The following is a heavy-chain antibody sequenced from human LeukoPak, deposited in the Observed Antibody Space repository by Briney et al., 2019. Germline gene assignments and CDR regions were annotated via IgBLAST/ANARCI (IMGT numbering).Heavy chain of an antibody. CDR1: GFTFSTYA. CDR2: ISGRGGVT. D-gene: IGHD1-1*01. CDR3: AKSNDNDYVDY. J-gene: IGHJ4*02. V-gene: IGHV3-23*01. Sequence: PGGSLRLSCAASGFTFSTYAMSWVRQAPGKGLEWVSTISGRGGVTHYAASVKGRFAISRDNSKNTLYLQMNSLRAEDTAEYFCAKSNDNDYVDYWGQGTLVTVSS.